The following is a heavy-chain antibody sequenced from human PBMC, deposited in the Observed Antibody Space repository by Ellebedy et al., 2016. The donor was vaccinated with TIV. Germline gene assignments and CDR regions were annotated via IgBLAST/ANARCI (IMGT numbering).Heavy chain of an antibody. CDR2: IIPIFGTA. CDR1: GGTFNSNA. CDR3: ARHSGYYWYYLDY. D-gene: IGHD3-22*01. J-gene: IGHJ4*02. Sequence: SVKVSCKASGGTFNSNAISWVRQAPGQGLEWMGGIIPIFGTANYAQKFQGRVTISADELGSTAYMELSSLRSEDTAVYYCARHSGYYWYYLDYWGQGTLVTVSS. V-gene: IGHV1-69*13.